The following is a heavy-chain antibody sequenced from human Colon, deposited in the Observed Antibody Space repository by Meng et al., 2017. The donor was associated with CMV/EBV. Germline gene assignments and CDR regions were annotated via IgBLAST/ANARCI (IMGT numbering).Heavy chain of an antibody. D-gene: IGHD3-22*01. CDR2: ISGSGGST. V-gene: IGHV3-23*01. Sequence: GESLKISCAASGFTFSSYAMSWVRQAPGKGLEWVSAISGSGGSTYYADSVKGRFTISRDHSKNTLSLQMNSLRVEDTAVYYCARSIHDTSGYYRAEYFEHWGQGTLVTVSS. CDR1: GFTFSSYA. J-gene: IGHJ1*01. CDR3: ARSIHDTSGYYRAEYFEH.